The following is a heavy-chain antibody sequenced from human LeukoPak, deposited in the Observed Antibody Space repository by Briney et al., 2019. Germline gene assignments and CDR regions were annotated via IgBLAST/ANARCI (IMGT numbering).Heavy chain of an antibody. Sequence: PGGSLRLSCAASGFTFSSYGMHWVRQAPGKGLEWVAVISYDGSNKYYADSVKGRFTISRDNSKNTLYLQMNSLRAEDTAVYYCAKRAAYSSGPGAFDIWGQGTMVTVSS. CDR1: GFTFSSYG. J-gene: IGHJ3*02. D-gene: IGHD6-19*01. CDR3: AKRAAYSSGPGAFDI. CDR2: ISYDGSNK. V-gene: IGHV3-30*18.